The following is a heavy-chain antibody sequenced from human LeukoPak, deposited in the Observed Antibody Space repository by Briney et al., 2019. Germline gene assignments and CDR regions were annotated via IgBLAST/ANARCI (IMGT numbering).Heavy chain of an antibody. CDR3: ARDPEPDYYDSSGYFHY. J-gene: IGHJ4*02. CDR1: GFTFSSYG. CDR2: IWYDGSNK. V-gene: IGHV3-33*01. Sequence: GGSLRLSCAASGFTFSSYGMHWVRQAPGKGLEWVAVIWYDGSNKYYADSVKGRFTTSRDNSKNTLYLQMNSLRAEDTAVYYCARDPEPDYYDSSGYFHYWGQGTLVTVSS. D-gene: IGHD3-22*01.